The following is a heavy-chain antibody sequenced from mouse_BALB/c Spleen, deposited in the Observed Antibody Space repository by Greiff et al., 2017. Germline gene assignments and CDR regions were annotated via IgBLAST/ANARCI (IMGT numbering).Heavy chain of an antibody. CDR3: TRNYRYAMDY. Sequence: QVQLQQSGAELVKPGASVKLSCKASGYTFTSYYMYWVKQRPGQGLEWIGEINPSNGGTNFNEKFKSKATLTVDKSSSTAYMQLSSLTSEDSAVYYCTRNYRYAMDYWGQGTSVTVSS. D-gene: IGHD2-14*01. V-gene: IGHV1S81*02. J-gene: IGHJ4*01. CDR1: GYTFTSYY. CDR2: INPSNGGT.